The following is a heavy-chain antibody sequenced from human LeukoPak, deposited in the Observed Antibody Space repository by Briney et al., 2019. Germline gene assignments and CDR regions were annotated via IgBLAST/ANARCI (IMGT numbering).Heavy chain of an antibody. J-gene: IGHJ4*02. CDR2: INYSGST. V-gene: IGHV4-59*08. CDR3: ARHSQYQLLYFDY. Sequence: SETLSLTCTVSGGSISSYYWSWIRQPPGKGLEWIGYINYSGSTNYNPSLKSRVTISVDTSKNQFSLKLSSVTAADTAVYYCARHSQYQLLYFDYWGQGTLVTVSS. D-gene: IGHD2-2*01. CDR1: GGSISSYY.